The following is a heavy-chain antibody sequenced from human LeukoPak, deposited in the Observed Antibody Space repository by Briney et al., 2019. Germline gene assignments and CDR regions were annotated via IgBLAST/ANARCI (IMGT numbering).Heavy chain of an antibody. Sequence: SETLSLTCTVSGGSISSYYWSWIRQPPGKGLEWIGYIYYSGSTNYNPSLKSRVTISVDTSKNQFSLKLSSVTAADTAVYYCAVISAAGTEYYGMDVWGQGTTVTVSS. V-gene: IGHV4-59*08. CDR1: GGSISSYY. CDR3: AVISAAGTEYYGMDV. CDR2: IYYSGST. D-gene: IGHD6-13*01. J-gene: IGHJ6*02.